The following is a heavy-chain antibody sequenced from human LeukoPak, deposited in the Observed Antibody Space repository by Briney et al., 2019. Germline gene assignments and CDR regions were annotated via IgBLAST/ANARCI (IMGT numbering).Heavy chain of an antibody. CDR1: GGSFSGYY. D-gene: IGHD6-13*01. J-gene: IGHJ6*02. V-gene: IGHV4-34*01. CDR3: ARGAREQQPDYYYGLDV. Sequence: SETLSLTCAVYGGSFSGYYWSWIRQPPGKGLEWIGEINHSGSINYNPSLKSRVTISLDTSKNQFSLRLSSVTAADTAVYYCARGAREQQPDYYYGLDVWGQGTTVTVSS. CDR2: INHSGSI.